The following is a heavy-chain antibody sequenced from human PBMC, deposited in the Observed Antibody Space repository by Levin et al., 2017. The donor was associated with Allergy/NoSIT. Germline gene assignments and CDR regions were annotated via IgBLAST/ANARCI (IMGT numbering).Heavy chain of an antibody. CDR3: ARQSDELPPYGGEWVEQHYFDN. Sequence: ASVKVSCQVSGYHFTDYWIGWVRQLPGKGLEWMGNIYPGDSETRSSPSFQGRVTMSVDKSINTAFLQWDSLRASDTAMYYCARQSDELPPYGGEWVEQHYFDNWGQGTLVSVSS. CDR2: IYPGDSET. J-gene: IGHJ4*02. V-gene: IGHV5-51*01. CDR1: GYHFTDYW. D-gene: IGHD3-10*01.